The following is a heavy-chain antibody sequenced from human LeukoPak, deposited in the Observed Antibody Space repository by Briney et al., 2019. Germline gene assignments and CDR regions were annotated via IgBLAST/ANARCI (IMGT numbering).Heavy chain of an antibody. J-gene: IGHJ3*02. V-gene: IGHV3-49*04. CDR1: GFTFGDYY. D-gene: IGHD5-24*01. CDR3: TRGSDGPLI. Sequence: GGSLRLSCTASGFTFGDYYISWVRQAPGKGLEWVGFIRSKAYGETTEYAASVKGRFTISRDDSKSIAYLQMNSLKTEDTAVYYCTRGSDGPLIWGQGTMVTVSS. CDR2: IRSKAYGETT.